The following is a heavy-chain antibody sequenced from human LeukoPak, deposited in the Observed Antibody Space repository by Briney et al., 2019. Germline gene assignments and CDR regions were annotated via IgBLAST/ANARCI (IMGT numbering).Heavy chain of an antibody. D-gene: IGHD5-18*01. CDR1: GGSFSGYY. Sequence: SETLSLTRAVYGGSFSGYYWSWIRQPPGKGLEWIGEINHSGSTNYNPSLKSRVTISVDTSKNQFSLKLSSVTASDTAVYYCARGYSYGQRFDYWGQGTLVTVSS. CDR2: INHSGST. V-gene: IGHV4-34*01. J-gene: IGHJ4*02. CDR3: ARGYSYGQRFDY.